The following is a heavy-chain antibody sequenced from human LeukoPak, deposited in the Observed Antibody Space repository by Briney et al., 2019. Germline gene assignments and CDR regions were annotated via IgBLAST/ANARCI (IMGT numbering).Heavy chain of an antibody. Sequence: GASVKVSCKASGYTFTGYYMHWVRQAPGQGLEWMGWINPNSGGTNYAQKFQGRVTMTRDTSISTAYMELSRLRSDDTAVYYCARATLGYCSSTSCLGDYGMDVWGQGTTVTVSS. CDR1: GYTFTGYY. V-gene: IGHV1-2*02. CDR2: INPNSGGT. J-gene: IGHJ6*02. CDR3: ARATLGYCSSTSCLGDYGMDV. D-gene: IGHD2-2*01.